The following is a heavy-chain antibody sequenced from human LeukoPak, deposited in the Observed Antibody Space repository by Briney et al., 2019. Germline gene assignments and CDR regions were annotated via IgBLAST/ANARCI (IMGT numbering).Heavy chain of an antibody. Sequence: PGGSLRLSCVVSGFTFSSYGMHWVRQAPGQGLEWVAIIWYDGSDKYYADSVKGRFAISRDNSKNTLYLQMNSLKAEDTAVYYCAREGGQQLGSFDYWGQGTLVTVSS. D-gene: IGHD6-13*01. J-gene: IGHJ4*02. CDR1: GFTFSSYG. CDR3: AREGGQQLGSFDY. V-gene: IGHV3-33*01. CDR2: IWYDGSDK.